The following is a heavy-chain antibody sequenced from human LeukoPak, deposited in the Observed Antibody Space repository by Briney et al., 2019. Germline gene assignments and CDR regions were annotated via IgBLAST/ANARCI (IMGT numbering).Heavy chain of an antibody. Sequence: PSETLSLTCTVSGGSISSYYWSWIRQPPGKGLEWIGYIYYSGSTNYNPSLKSRVTISVDTSKNQFSLKLSSVTAADTAVYYCAGSMGELLWFGESTIEYFQHWGQGTLVTVSS. CDR1: GGSISSYY. D-gene: IGHD3-10*01. CDR3: AGSMGELLWFGESTIEYFQH. J-gene: IGHJ1*01. V-gene: IGHV4-59*01. CDR2: IYYSGST.